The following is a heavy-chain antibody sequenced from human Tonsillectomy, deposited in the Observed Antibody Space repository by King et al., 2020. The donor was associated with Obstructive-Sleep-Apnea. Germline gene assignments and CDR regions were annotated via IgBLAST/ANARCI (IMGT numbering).Heavy chain of an antibody. CDR2: ISYDGSNK. CDR1: GFTFSSYA. J-gene: IGHJ4*02. Sequence: VQLVESGGGVVQPGGSLRLSCAASGFTFSSYAMHWVRQAPGKGLEWVAVISYDGSNKYYADSVKGRFTISRDNAKNTLYLQMNSLRAEDTAVYYCARDGIDSSGWYGVVNYFDYWGQGTLVTVSS. V-gene: IGHV3-30*04. D-gene: IGHD6-19*01. CDR3: ARDGIDSSGWYGVVNYFDY.